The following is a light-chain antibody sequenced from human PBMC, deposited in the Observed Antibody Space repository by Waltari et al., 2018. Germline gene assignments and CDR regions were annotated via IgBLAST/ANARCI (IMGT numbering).Light chain of an antibody. V-gene: IGKV4-1*01. J-gene: IGKJ2*01. CDR3: HQYYSIPYT. Sequence: DIVMTQSPDSLSVSLGERAIVNCKSSQSVFYSSYNKNDLAWYQQKPGQPPKLLIYWASTRESGVPDRFSGSGSGTDFTLTISSLQAEDVAVYYCHQYYSIPYTFGQGTKLEVK. CDR1: QSVFYSSYNKND. CDR2: WAS.